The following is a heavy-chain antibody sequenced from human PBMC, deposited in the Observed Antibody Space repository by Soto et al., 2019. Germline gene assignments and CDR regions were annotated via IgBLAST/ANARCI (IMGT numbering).Heavy chain of an antibody. CDR1: GGTFSSYA. CDR3: ARDKAYCGGDCYSVRGGWLDP. Sequence: SVKVSCKASGGTFSSYAISWVRQAPGQGLEWMGGIIPIFGTANYAQKFQGRVTITADESTSTAYMELSSLRSEDTAVYYCARDKAYCGGDCYSVRGGWLDPWG. J-gene: IGHJ5*02. D-gene: IGHD2-21*02. V-gene: IGHV1-69*13. CDR2: IIPIFGTA.